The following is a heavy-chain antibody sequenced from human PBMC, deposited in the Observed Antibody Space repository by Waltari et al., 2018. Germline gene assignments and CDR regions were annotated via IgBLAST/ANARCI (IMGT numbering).Heavy chain of an antibody. J-gene: IGHJ4*02. D-gene: IGHD6-19*01. Sequence: QVQLQESGPGLVKPSETLSLTCTVSGGSISSHYWSWIRQPPGKGLEWIGYIYYSGSTSYNPSLKSRVTISVDTSKNQFSLKLSSVTAADTAVYYCARGQAGAPWGQGTLVTVSS. CDR2: IYYSGST. V-gene: IGHV4-59*11. CDR3: ARGQAGAP. CDR1: GGSISSHY.